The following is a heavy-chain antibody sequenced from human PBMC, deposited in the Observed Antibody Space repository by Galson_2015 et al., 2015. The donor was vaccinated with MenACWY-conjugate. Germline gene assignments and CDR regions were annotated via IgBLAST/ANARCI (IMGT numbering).Heavy chain of an antibody. V-gene: IGHV1-69*04. CDR3: ARAFITMVRGVIENGMDV. CDR2: IIPILGIA. Sequence: SVKVSCKASGGTFSSYAISWVRQAPGQGLEWMGRIIPILGIANYAQKFQGRVTITADKSTSTAYMELSSLRSEDTAVYYCARAFITMVRGVIENGMDVWGQGTTVTVSS. D-gene: IGHD3-10*01. J-gene: IGHJ6*02. CDR1: GGTFSSYA.